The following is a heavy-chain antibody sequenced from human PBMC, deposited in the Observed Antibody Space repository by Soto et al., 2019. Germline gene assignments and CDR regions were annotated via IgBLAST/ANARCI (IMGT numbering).Heavy chain of an antibody. CDR3: ARAKRATVRGVSDWYFDL. D-gene: IGHD3-10*01. CDR1: GGSISSSNW. Sequence: QVQLQESGPGLVKPSGTLSLTCAVSGGSISSSNWWSWVRQPPGKGLEWIGEIYHSGSTNYNPSLKSRVTISVDKSKNQFSLKLSSVTAADTAVYYCARAKRATVRGVSDWYFDLWGRGTLVTVSS. CDR2: IYHSGST. J-gene: IGHJ2*01. V-gene: IGHV4-4*02.